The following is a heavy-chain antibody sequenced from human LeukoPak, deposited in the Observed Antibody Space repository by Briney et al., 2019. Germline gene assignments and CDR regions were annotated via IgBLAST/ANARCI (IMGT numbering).Heavy chain of an antibody. CDR3: ARGSSLAAAGTGYSFDY. CDR1: GGSFSGDY. D-gene: IGHD6-13*01. Sequence: SETLSLTCAVYGGSFSGDYWSWIRQPPGKGLEWIGEIHHSGSANYNPSLESRVTISVDTSKNQFSLKLTSVTAADTAVYYCARGSSLAAAGTGYSFDYWGQGTQVTVSS. J-gene: IGHJ4*02. V-gene: IGHV4-34*01. CDR2: IHHSGSA.